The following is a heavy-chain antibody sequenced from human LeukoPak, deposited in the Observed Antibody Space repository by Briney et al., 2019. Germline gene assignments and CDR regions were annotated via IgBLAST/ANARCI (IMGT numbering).Heavy chain of an antibody. CDR1: GFTFSTYA. V-gene: IGHV3-23*01. D-gene: IGHD5-12*01. CDR3: AKHLYRVDSFTDY. J-gene: IGHJ4*02. CDR2: ISDSGGTT. Sequence: GGSLRLSCAASGFTFSTYAMSWVRQAPGKGLEWVSGISDSGGTTYYADSVKGRFTISRDNSKNTLYLQMNSLRAEDTAVYYCAKHLYRVDSFTDYWGQGTLVTVSS.